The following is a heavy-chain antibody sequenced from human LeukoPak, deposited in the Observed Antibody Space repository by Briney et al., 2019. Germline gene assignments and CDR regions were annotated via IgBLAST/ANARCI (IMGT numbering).Heavy chain of an antibody. D-gene: IGHD6-19*01. CDR3: ARETAVAGIDY. V-gene: IGHV3-74*01. Sequence: PGGSLRLSCAASGFTFSSYWMHWVRQAPGKGLVWVSRINSDGSSTSYADSVKGRFTISRDNAKNTLYLQMNSLRAEDTAVYYCARETAVAGIDYWGQGTLVTASS. J-gene: IGHJ4*02. CDR1: GFTFSSYW. CDR2: INSDGSST.